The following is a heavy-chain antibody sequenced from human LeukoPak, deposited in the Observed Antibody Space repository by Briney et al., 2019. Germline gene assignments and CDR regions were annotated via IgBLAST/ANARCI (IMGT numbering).Heavy chain of an antibody. V-gene: IGHV3-30*18. CDR2: ISYDGSTI. CDR1: RFTFSSYN. D-gene: IGHD1-26*01. J-gene: IGHJ4*02. Sequence: KPGGSLRLSCAASRFTFSSYNMNWVRQAPGKGLEWVAVISYDGSTIYYADSVKGRFTISRDNSKDTLYLQMNSLRADDTAVYYCAKGVGSTGSYFDYWGQGTLVTVSS. CDR3: AKGVGSTGSYFDY.